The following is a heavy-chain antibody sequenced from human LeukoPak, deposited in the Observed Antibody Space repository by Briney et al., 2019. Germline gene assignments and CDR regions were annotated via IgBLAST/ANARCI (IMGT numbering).Heavy chain of an antibody. Sequence: SETLSLTCTVSGGSISSYYWSWIRQPPGKGLEWIGYIYSSGSTNYNPSLKSRVTISVDTSKNQFSLKLSSVTTADTAVYYCARQSISGSSLSYFDYWGQGTLVNVSS. V-gene: IGHV4-59*01. CDR2: IYSSGST. CDR3: ARQSISGSSLSYFDY. D-gene: IGHD3-22*01. J-gene: IGHJ4*02. CDR1: GGSISSYY.